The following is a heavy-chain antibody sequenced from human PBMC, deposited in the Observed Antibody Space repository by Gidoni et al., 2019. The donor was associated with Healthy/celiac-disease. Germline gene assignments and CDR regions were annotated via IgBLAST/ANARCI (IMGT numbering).Heavy chain of an antibody. J-gene: IGHJ3*02. D-gene: IGHD2-15*01. CDR1: GFTFSSYS. V-gene: IGHV3-48*02. CDR3: ARTSPRVVVVVAATLAFDI. Sequence: EVQLVESGGGLVQPGGSLRLSCAASGFTFSSYSMNWVRQAPGKGLEWVSYISSSSITIYYADSVKGRFTISRDNAKNSLYLQMNSLRDEDTAVYYCARTSPRVVVVVAATLAFDIWGQGTMVTVSS. CDR2: ISSSSITI.